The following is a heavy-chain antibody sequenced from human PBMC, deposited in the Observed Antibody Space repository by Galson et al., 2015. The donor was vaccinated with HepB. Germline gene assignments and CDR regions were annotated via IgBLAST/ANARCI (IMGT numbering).Heavy chain of an antibody. CDR2: IWFDGSYK. D-gene: IGHD6-13*01. CDR3: VRDGCRSDPCQSVATGGGLDC. Sequence: SLRLSCAASGFKLSNSYMHWVRQAPGKGLEWVALIWFDGSYKFYPDSVKGRFTVSRDTSKNILYLQINSLTVDDTAVYYCVRDGCRSDPCQSVATGGGLDCWGQGTLVTVSS. J-gene: IGHJ4*02. V-gene: IGHV3-33*01. CDR1: GFKLSNSY.